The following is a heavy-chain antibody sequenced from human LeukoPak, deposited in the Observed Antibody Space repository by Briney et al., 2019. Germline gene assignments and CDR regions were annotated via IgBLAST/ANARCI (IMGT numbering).Heavy chain of an antibody. CDR2: IYYSEST. CDR3: AREYDFWSGYYWYFDL. J-gene: IGHJ2*01. Sequence: VKPSETLSLTCTVSGGSISSYYWSWIRQPPGKGLEWIGYIYYSESTNYNPSLKSRVTISVDTSKNQFSLKLSSVTAADTAVYYCAREYDFWSGYYWYFDLWGRGTLVTVSS. D-gene: IGHD3-3*01. CDR1: GGSISSYY. V-gene: IGHV4-59*01.